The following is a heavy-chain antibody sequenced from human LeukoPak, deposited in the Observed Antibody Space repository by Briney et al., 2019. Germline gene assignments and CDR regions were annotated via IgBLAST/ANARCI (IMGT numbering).Heavy chain of an antibody. D-gene: IGHD2-15*01. CDR1: GGSISSSNW. Sequence: SGTLSLTCAVSGGSISSSNWWSWVRQPPGKGLEWIGEIYHSGSTNYNPSLKSRVTISVDKSKNQFSLKLSSVTAADTAVYYCAGGTTGCSGGSCYSWFDPWGQGTLVTVSS. V-gene: IGHV4-4*02. J-gene: IGHJ5*02. CDR2: IYHSGST. CDR3: AGGTTGCSGGSCYSWFDP.